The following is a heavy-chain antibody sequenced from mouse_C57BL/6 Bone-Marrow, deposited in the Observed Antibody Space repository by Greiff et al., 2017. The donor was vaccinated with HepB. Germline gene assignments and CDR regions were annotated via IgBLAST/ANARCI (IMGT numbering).Heavy chain of an antibody. J-gene: IGHJ2*01. Sequence: VQLQQSGAELVRPGASVKLSCTASGFNIKDYYMHWVKQRPEQGLEWIGRIDPEDGDTEYAPKFQGKATMTADTSSNTAYLQLSSLTSEDTAVYYCTSPITTVDYIDYWGQGITLTVSS. V-gene: IGHV14-1*01. CDR3: TSPITTVDYIDY. CDR1: GFNIKDYY. CDR2: IDPEDGDT. D-gene: IGHD1-1*01.